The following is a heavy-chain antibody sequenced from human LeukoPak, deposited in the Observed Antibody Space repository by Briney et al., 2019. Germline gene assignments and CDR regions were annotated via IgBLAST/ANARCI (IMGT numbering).Heavy chain of an antibody. CDR1: GFTFSSYG. CDR2: IRYDGSNK. V-gene: IGHV3-30*02. CDR3: AKDPRWSEAYYYDRTLTAFDI. J-gene: IGHJ3*02. D-gene: IGHD3-22*01. Sequence: PGGSLRLSCAASGFTFSSYGMHWVRQAPGKGLEWVAFIRYDGSNKYYADSVKGRFTISRDNSKNTLYLQMNSLRAGDTAVYYCAKDPRWSEAYYYDRTLTAFDIWGQGTMVTVSS.